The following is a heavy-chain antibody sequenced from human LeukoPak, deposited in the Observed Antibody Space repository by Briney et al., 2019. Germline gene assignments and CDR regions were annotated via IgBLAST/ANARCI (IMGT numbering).Heavy chain of an antibody. D-gene: IGHD6-6*01. CDR2: IDPSSSST. V-gene: IGHV1-46*01. CDR3: ARQLYSTSSPRVFAY. CDR1: GYTFSSYY. Sequence: ASVKVSCTASGYTFSSYYMHWVRQAPGRGLEWMGLIDPSSSSTSYAQKFQGRVTMTRDVSTSTVYMELSSLRSDDTAAYYCARQLYSTSSPRVFAYWGQVTLVTVSS. J-gene: IGHJ4*01.